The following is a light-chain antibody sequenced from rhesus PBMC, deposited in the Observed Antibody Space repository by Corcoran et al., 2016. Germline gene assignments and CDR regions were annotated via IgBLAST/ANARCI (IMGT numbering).Light chain of an antibody. V-gene: IGKV3-10*01. CDR1: QSVSSY. J-gene: IGKJ2*01. CDR2: GAS. CDR3: YQHSSGYS. Sequence: QVILTQSPATLSLSPGERATLSCRASQSVSSYLAWYLQRPGQAPRLLIYGASSRATGIPGRFSGSGSGTDFTLTISSLETEDVGVYHCYQHSSGYSFGQGTKVEIK.